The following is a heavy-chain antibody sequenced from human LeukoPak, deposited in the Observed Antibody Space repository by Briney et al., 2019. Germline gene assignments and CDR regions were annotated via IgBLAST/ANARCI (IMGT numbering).Heavy chain of an antibody. CDR2: INYGGST. CDR3: ARDRTGLDY. Sequence: PPETLSLTCAVYDGSFSGYYWNWIRQPPGKGLEWIGEINYGGSTNYNPSLKSRVTISIDTSKNQFSLKLTSVTAADTAVYYCARDRTGLDYWGQGTLVTVSS. V-gene: IGHV4-34*01. CDR1: DGSFSGYY. J-gene: IGHJ4*02.